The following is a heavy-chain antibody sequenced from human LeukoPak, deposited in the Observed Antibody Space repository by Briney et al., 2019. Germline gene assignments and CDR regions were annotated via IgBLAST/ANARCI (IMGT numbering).Heavy chain of an antibody. CDR3: ARATYYYGSGSYFPFDY. D-gene: IGHD3-10*01. Sequence: SVKVSCKASVGTFSSYAISWVRQAPGQGLEWMGGIIPIFGTANYAQKFQGRVTITADQSTSTAYMELSSLRSEDKAVYYCARATYYYGSGSYFPFDYWGQGTLVTVSS. CDR1: VGTFSSYA. J-gene: IGHJ4*02. CDR2: IIPIFGTA. V-gene: IGHV1-69*13.